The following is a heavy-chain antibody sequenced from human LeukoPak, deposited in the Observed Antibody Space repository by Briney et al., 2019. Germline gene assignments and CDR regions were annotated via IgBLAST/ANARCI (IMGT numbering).Heavy chain of an antibody. J-gene: IGHJ4*02. Sequence: GGSLRLSCAASGFTFSNYMMHWVRQAPGKGLVWVSRIKSDGITITYADSVKGRFTISRDNSKNTLFLQMNSLRAEDSAVYYCARDQQHLALDYWGQGTLVTVSS. CDR2: IKSDGITI. CDR1: GFTFSNYM. CDR3: ARDQQHLALDY. V-gene: IGHV3-74*01. D-gene: IGHD6-13*01.